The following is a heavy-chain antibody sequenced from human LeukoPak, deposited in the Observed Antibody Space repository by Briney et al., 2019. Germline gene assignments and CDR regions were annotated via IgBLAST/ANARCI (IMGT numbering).Heavy chain of an antibody. CDR3: ARDLSYDSSGYYKGTDY. D-gene: IGHD3-22*01. CDR1: GGTFSSYA. J-gene: IGHJ4*02. CDR2: IIPILGIA. V-gene: IGHV1-69*04. Sequence: SVKVSCKASGGTFSSYAISWVRQAPGQGLERKGRIIPILGIANYAQKFQGRVTITADKSTSTAYMELSSLRSEDTAVYYCARDLSYDSSGYYKGTDYWGQGTLVTVSS.